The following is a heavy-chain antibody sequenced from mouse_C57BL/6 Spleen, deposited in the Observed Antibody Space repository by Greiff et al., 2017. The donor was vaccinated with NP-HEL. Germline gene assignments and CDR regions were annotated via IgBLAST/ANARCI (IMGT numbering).Heavy chain of an antibody. CDR3: ARHYGNPFYAMDY. CDR2: IYPGDGDT. V-gene: IGHV1-80*01. J-gene: IGHJ4*01. Sequence: VQLQQSGDELVKPGASVKISCKASGYAFSSYWMNWVKQRPGKGLEWIGQIYPGDGDTNYNGKFKGKATLTADKSSSTAYMQLSSLTSEDSAVYFCARHYGNPFYAMDYWGQGTSVTVSS. D-gene: IGHD2-1*01. CDR1: GYAFSSYW.